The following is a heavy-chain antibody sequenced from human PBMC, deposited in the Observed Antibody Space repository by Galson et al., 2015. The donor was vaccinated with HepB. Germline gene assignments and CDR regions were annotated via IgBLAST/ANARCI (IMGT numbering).Heavy chain of an antibody. V-gene: IGHV3-9*01. Sequence: SLRLSCAASGFNLDDHAMYWVRQRPGKGLEWVSGITWKSGRTGYADSVKGRFTISRNNVRDSLYLQMNTLRTEDTALYYCARGTTVGWSHDAFDMWGRGTMVTVSS. J-gene: IGHJ3*02. CDR3: ARGTTVGWSHDAFDM. CDR1: GFNLDDHA. CDR2: ITWKSGRT. D-gene: IGHD4-17*01.